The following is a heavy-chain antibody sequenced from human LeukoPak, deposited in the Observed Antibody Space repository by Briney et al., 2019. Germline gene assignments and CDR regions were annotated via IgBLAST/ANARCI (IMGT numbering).Heavy chain of an antibody. J-gene: IGHJ4*02. CDR1: DGSISSSNYY. Sequence: PSETLSLTCTVSDGSISSSNYYWGWIRQPPGKGLEWIGSIYSSGAAYYNPSLKSRVTISFDTSKNQFSLQLSSVTAADTAVYFCARGVSEYWGQGILVTVSS. V-gene: IGHV4-39*07. D-gene: IGHD5/OR15-5a*01. CDR3: ARGVSEY. CDR2: IYSSGAA.